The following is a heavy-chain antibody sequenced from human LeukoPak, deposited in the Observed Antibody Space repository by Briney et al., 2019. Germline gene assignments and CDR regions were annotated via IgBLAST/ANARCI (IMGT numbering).Heavy chain of an antibody. CDR3: AKERAYCGGDCYPYYFDY. Sequence: PGRSLRLSCAASGFTFSSYGMHWVRQAPGKGLEWMAVIWYDGSNKYYAGSVKGRFTISRDNSKNTLYLQMNSLRAEDTAVYYCAKERAYCGGDCYPYYFDYWGQGTLVTVSS. V-gene: IGHV3-33*06. J-gene: IGHJ4*02. D-gene: IGHD2-21*02. CDR1: GFTFSSYG. CDR2: IWYDGSNK.